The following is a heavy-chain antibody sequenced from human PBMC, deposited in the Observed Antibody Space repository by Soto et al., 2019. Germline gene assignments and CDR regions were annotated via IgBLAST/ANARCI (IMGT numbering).Heavy chain of an antibody. CDR3: ARGTSGWHGN. Sequence: EVQLVESGGNLIQPGGSLRLSCAASGFTVSSTYMSWVRQDPGKGLDWVSVIYTSGNTYYADSVKGRFTISRDSSKNTLYLHMNSLRAEDSAVYFCARGTSGWHGNWGQGTLVTVSS. V-gene: IGHV3-53*01. CDR1: GFTVSSTY. J-gene: IGHJ4*02. CDR2: IYTSGNT. D-gene: IGHD6-19*01.